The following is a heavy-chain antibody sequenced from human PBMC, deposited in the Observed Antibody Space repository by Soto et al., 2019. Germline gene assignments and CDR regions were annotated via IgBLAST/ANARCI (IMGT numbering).Heavy chain of an antibody. CDR3: AKALKPYYYSYGMDV. V-gene: IGHV3-23*01. CDR1: GFTFSSYA. Sequence: GGSLRLSCAASGFTFSSYAMSWVRQAPGKGLEWVSAISGSGGSTYYADSVKGRFTISRDNSKNTLYLQMNSLRAEDTAVYYCAKALKPYYYSYGMDVWGQGTTVTVSS. CDR2: ISGSGGST. J-gene: IGHJ6*02.